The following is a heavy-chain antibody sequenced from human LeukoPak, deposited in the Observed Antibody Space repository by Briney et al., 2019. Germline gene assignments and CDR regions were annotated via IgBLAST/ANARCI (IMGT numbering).Heavy chain of an antibody. Sequence: GGSLSLFCAVSCFTVTIKYMTWVRQAPGGGLEWVSYNYSGGSTYYADSVKGRFTISRDNSKNTVYLQMKTLRAEDTAVYYCARDRRYCSGSTCYSGIDFWGQGTLVSVSS. CDR1: CFTVTIKY. CDR2: NYSGGST. CDR3: ARDRRYCSGSTCYSGIDF. J-gene: IGHJ4*02. V-gene: IGHV3-53*01. D-gene: IGHD2-15*01.